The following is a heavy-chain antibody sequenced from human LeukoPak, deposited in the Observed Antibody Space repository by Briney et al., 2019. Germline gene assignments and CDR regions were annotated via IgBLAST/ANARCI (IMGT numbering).Heavy chain of an antibody. D-gene: IGHD4-23*01. CDR3: ARETTVVTDTAWFDP. CDR2: IKQDGSEK. V-gene: IGHV3-7*01. Sequence: GGSLRLSCAASGFTFSRYWMSWVRQAPGKGLKWVANIKQDGSEKYYVDSVKGRFIISRDNAKNSLYLQMNSLRAEDTAVYYCARETTVVTDTAWFDPWGQGTLVTVSS. J-gene: IGHJ5*02. CDR1: GFTFSRYW.